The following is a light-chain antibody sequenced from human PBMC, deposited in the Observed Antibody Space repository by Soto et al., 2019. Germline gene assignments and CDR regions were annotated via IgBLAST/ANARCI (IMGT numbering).Light chain of an antibody. V-gene: IGLV2-8*01. CDR2: EVS. CDR1: SSDIGAYDS. Sequence: QSALTQTPSASGSRGQSVTISCTGTSSDIGAYDSVSWYQHHPGKAPTALIYEVSKRPSGVPDRFSGSKSGNTASLTVSGLQTEDEDDYYCSSYAGSNNYVFGTGTKLTVL. J-gene: IGLJ1*01. CDR3: SSYAGSNNYV.